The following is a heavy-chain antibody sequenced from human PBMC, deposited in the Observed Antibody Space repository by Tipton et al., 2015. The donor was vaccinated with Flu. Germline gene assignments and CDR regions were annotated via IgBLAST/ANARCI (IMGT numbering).Heavy chain of an antibody. D-gene: IGHD2-15*01. CDR3: VRGLGNPTQDAFDI. CDR2: ISLNDYT. V-gene: IGHV3-21*01. J-gene: IGHJ3*02. Sequence: SLRLSCAASGFNFRTYSLHWVRQAPGKGLEWVSSISLNDYTYYADSVKGRFTISRDNAKNSLYLQMNSLRVEDTGLYYCVRGLGNPTQDAFDIWGQGTMVTVSS. CDR1: GFNFRTYS.